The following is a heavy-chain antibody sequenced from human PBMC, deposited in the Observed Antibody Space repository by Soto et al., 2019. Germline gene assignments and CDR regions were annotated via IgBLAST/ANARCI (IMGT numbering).Heavy chain of an antibody. CDR3: ARAGDNWNSAPTTGHWFDP. CDR2: IYYSGST. J-gene: IGHJ5*02. D-gene: IGHD1-20*01. CDR1: GGSISSGGYY. Sequence: SETLSLTCTVSGGSISSGGYYWSWIRQHPGKGMERIGYIYYSGSTYYNPSLKSRVTISVDTSKNQFSLKLSSVTAADTAVYYCARAGDNWNSAPTTGHWFDPWGQGTLVTVSS. V-gene: IGHV4-31*03.